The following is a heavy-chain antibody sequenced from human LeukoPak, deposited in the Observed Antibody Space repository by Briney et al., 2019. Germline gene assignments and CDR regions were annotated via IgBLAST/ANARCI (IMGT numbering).Heavy chain of an antibody. D-gene: IGHD3-22*01. J-gene: IGHJ4*02. Sequence: GGSLRLSWAASGFIFDDYAMHWVRQTPGKGLEWVSGISWNSGSIDYADSVKGRFTISRDNAKNSLCLQMNSLRAEDTALYYCAKDYHSFKSSGYEYWGQGTLVTVSS. CDR3: AKDYHSFKSSGYEY. V-gene: IGHV3-9*01. CDR1: GFIFDDYA. CDR2: ISWNSGSI.